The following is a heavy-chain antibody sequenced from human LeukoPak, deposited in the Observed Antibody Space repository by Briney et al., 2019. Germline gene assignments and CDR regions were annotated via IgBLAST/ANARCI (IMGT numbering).Heavy chain of an antibody. J-gene: IGHJ3*02. Sequence: GASGIVSRSVSGNTFTNYYVHWVRQAPGQGLEWMAWIHPKSCGTNYALEFQGRVTLTRDTSFTTVYMELSWLRTDDTAIYYCATTGRNAFDMSLQGTMVTVSS. CDR2: IHPKSCGT. CDR3: ATTGRNAFDM. CDR1: GNTFTNYY. V-gene: IGHV1-2*02.